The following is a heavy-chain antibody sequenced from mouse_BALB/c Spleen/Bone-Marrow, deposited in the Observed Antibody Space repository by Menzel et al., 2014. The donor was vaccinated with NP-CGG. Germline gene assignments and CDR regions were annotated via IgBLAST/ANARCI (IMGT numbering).Heavy chain of an antibody. CDR1: GYTFTRYW. J-gene: IGHJ4*01. CDR2: IDPSDSYT. Sequence: QVQLQQSGAELVKPGASVKLSCKASGYTFTRYWMHWVKQRPGQGLEWIGEIDPSDSYTNYNQKFKGKATLTVDKSSSTAYMQLSSLTSEDSAVYFCARWLLRYYAMDDWGQGTSVTVSS. D-gene: IGHD2-3*01. CDR3: ARWLLRYYAMDD. V-gene: IGHV1-69*02.